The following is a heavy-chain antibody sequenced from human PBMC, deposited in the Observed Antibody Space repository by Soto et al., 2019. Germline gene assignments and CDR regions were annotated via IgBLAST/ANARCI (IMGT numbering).Heavy chain of an antibody. CDR1: GFTSSSYA. Sequence: PGGSLRLSCAASGFTSSSYAMHWVRQAPGKGLEWVAVISYDGSNKYYADSVKGRFTISRDNSKNTLYLQMNSLRAEDTAVYYCARLVVPAARYYYYGMDVWGQGTTVTVSS. CDR3: ARLVVPAARYYYYGMDV. CDR2: ISYDGSNK. V-gene: IGHV3-30-3*01. D-gene: IGHD2-2*01. J-gene: IGHJ6*02.